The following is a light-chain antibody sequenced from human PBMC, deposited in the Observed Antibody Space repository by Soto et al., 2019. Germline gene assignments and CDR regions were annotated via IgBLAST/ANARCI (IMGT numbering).Light chain of an antibody. CDR3: QQYKTYSM. V-gene: IGKV1-5*01. CDR1: QSISSW. Sequence: DIQMTQSPSTLSASVGDRVTLTCRASQSISSWLAWYQQKPGKAPKLLSYDASSLEGGVPSRFSGSGSGTEFAHTSSSLQPDDFATYYCQQYKTYSMFGQATKVEIK. CDR2: DAS. J-gene: IGKJ1*01.